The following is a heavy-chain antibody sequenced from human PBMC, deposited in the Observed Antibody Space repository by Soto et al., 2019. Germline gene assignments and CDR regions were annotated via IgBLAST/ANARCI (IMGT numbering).Heavy chain of an antibody. J-gene: IGHJ6*02. CDR3: ARHSSAWFGELVYYYYGMDV. D-gene: IGHD3-10*01. CDR1: GGSISSSSYY. CDR2: IYYSGST. Sequence: SDTLSLTCTVSGGSISSSSYYWGWIRQPPGKGLEWIGSIYYSGSTYYNPSLKSRVTISVDTSKNQFSLKLSSVTAADTAVYYCARHSSAWFGELVYYYYGMDVWGQGTTVTVS. V-gene: IGHV4-39*01.